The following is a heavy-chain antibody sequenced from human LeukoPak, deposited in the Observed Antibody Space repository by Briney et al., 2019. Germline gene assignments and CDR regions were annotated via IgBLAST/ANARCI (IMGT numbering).Heavy chain of an antibody. V-gene: IGHV3-30-3*01. Sequence: GGSLRLSCAASGFTVSSNYMSWVRQAPGKGLEWVALIFYDGSNIYYTDSVKGRFTISRDNSKSTLFLQMNSLRTEDTAMYYCATDGLTGTTDGTLESWGQGTLVTVSS. CDR1: GFTVSSNY. CDR3: ATDGLTGTTDGTLES. D-gene: IGHD1-20*01. CDR2: IFYDGSNI. J-gene: IGHJ4*02.